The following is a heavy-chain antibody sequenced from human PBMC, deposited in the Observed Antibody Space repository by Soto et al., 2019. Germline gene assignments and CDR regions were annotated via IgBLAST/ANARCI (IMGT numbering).Heavy chain of an antibody. CDR3: ARDRLGGIQLWPTYYFDY. Sequence: EVQLVESGGGLVQPGGSLRLSCAASGFTFSSYSMNWVRQAPGKGLEWVSYISSSSSTIYYADSVKGRFTISRDNAKNSLYLQMNSLRHEDTAVYYCARDRLGGIQLWPTYYFDYWGQGTLVTLSS. D-gene: IGHD5-18*01. CDR1: GFTFSSYS. V-gene: IGHV3-48*02. CDR2: ISSSSSTI. J-gene: IGHJ4*02.